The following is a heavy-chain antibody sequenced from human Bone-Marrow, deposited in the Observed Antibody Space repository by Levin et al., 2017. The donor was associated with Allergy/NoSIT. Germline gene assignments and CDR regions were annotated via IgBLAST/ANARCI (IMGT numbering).Heavy chain of an antibody. V-gene: IGHV1-69*06. J-gene: IGHJ6*02. CDR2: IIPIFGTA. Sequence: KAGESLKISCKASGGTFSSYAISWVRQAPGQGLEWMGGIIPIFGTANYAQKFQGRVTITADKSTSTAYMELSSLRSEDTAVYYCASMKRWIVARGKGMDVWGQGTTVTVSS. CDR1: GGTFSSYA. D-gene: IGHD5-12*01. CDR3: ASMKRWIVARGKGMDV.